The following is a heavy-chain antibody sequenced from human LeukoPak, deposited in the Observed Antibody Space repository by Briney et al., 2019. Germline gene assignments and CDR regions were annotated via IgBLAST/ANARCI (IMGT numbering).Heavy chain of an antibody. Sequence: GGSLRLSCAASGFTVSNNYMSWVRQAPGKGLEWVSVIYPGGSTYYADSVKGRFTISRDNSENTLYLQMSSLRAEDTAVYYCARGLGDWGRVDYWGQGTLVTVSS. CDR1: GFTVSNNY. CDR2: IYPGGST. D-gene: IGHD2-21*02. V-gene: IGHV3-66*02. J-gene: IGHJ4*02. CDR3: ARGLGDWGRVDY.